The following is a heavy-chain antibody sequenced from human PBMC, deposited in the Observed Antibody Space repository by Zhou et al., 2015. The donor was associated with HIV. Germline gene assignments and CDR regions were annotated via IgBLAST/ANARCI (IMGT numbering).Heavy chain of an antibody. CDR1: GGTIGNYA. Sequence: QVQLVQSGAEVKKPGSSVKVSCKASGGTIGNYATNWVRQAPGQGLEWMGGIIPDLGTASYAQKFQGRVTITADKSTTTVYMELSRLRSEDTALYYCARWAGSPPLSYFWSGPFDYWAGEPWSPSPQ. CDR3: ARWAGSPPLSYFWSGPFDY. D-gene: IGHD3-3*01. V-gene: IGHV1-69*06. CDR2: IIPDLGTA. J-gene: IGHJ4*02.